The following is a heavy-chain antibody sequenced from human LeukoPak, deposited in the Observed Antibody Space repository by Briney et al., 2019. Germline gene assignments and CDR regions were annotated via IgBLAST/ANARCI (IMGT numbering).Heavy chain of an antibody. CDR3: AKDSTDSGYPFDY. CDR2: ISYDGSNK. Sequence: GGSLRLSCAASGFTFSSYGMHWVRQAPGKGLEWVALISYDGSNKYYADSVKGRFTISRDNSKNTLYLQMNSLRAEDTAVFYCAKDSTDSGYPFDYWGQGTLVTVSS. CDR1: GFTFSSYG. D-gene: IGHD5-12*01. J-gene: IGHJ4*02. V-gene: IGHV3-30*18.